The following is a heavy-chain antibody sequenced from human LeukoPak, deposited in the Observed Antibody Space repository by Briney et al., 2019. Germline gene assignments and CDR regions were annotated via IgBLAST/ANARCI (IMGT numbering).Heavy chain of an antibody. V-gene: IGHV3-74*03. J-gene: IGHJ4*02. CDR2: INSDGSST. CDR3: AALDHRHDY. CDR1: GFTFSSYW. Sequence: GGSLRLSCVASGFTFSSYWMHWVRQAPGKGLVWVSRINSDGSSTKCADSVKGRFTISRDNAKNTLYLQMNSLRAEDTAVYYCAALDHRHDYWGQGTLVTVSS.